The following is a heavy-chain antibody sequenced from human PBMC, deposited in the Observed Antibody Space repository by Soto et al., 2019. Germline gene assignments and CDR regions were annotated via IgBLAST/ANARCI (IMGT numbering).Heavy chain of an antibody. CDR1: GVSISSGNW. J-gene: IGHJ4*02. CDR3: ASCRDIYGAFCAHFDY. CDR2: IFHDGTA. V-gene: IGHV4-4*02. D-gene: IGHD5-12*01. Sequence: SETLSLTCAVSGVSISSGNWWTWVRQSPQRGLEYIGEIFHDGTANYYPSFERRVAISVDTSKNQISLQLNSVTPEDTAVYYCASCRDIYGAFCAHFDYWGLGILVTVSS.